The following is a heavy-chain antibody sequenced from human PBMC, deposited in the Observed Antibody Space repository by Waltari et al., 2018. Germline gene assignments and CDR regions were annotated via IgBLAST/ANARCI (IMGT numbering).Heavy chain of an antibody. CDR1: GASISGSYY. CDR2: IYSSGST. Sequence: QLQLQQSGPGLVQPSQTLSLACSLSGASISGSYYWNWVRQTAGEGLEWLGYIYSSGSTKYNPSLQSRATISIVNKTQFSLKLAAVTAADTAVYYCARSDVVVAPARNNYYFPMEVWGQGTTVTVSS. V-gene: IGHV4-61*09. CDR3: ARSDVVVAPARNNYYFPMEV. D-gene: IGHD2-21*01. J-gene: IGHJ6*03.